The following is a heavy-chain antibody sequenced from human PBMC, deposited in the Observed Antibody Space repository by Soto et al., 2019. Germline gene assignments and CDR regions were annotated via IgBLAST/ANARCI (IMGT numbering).Heavy chain of an antibody. CDR2: IYYSGST. CDR3: VRSQYYDSSLPDP. Sequence: SETLSLTCTVSGGSISSGDYYWSWIRQPPGKGLEWIGYIYYSGSTYYNPSLKSRVTISVDTSKNQFSLKLSSVTAADTAVYYCVRSQYYDSSLPDPWGQGTLVTVSS. CDR1: GGSISSGDYY. J-gene: IGHJ5*02. D-gene: IGHD3-22*01. V-gene: IGHV4-30-4*01.